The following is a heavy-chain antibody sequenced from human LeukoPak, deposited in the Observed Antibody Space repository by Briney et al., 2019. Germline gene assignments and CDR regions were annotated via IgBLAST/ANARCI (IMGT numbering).Heavy chain of an antibody. CDR2: IYDSGST. CDR1: GGSISSYY. V-gene: IGHV4-59*01. J-gene: IGHJ6*04. D-gene: IGHD6-13*01. Sequence: SETLSLTCTVSGGSISSYYWSWIRQPPGKGLEWIGYIYDSGSTNYNPSLKSRVTISVDTSKNQFSLNLPSVTAADTAVYYCARDGIAAAGDNPLTYYYGMDVWGKGTTVTVSS. CDR3: ARDGIAAAGDNPLTYYYGMDV.